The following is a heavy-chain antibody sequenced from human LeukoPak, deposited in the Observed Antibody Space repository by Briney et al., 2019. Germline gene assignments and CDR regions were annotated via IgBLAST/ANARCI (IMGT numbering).Heavy chain of an antibody. Sequence: ASVKVSCKASGYTFTSYDINWVRQATGQGLDWMGWINPNSGDTKYAQNFQGRVTMTRDTSISTAYMELGRLNSDDTALYYCARGPNYYGSGRSWFDPWGQGTLVTVSS. D-gene: IGHD3-10*01. V-gene: IGHV1-2*02. CDR3: ARGPNYYGSGRSWFDP. CDR1: GYTFTSYD. J-gene: IGHJ5*02. CDR2: INPNSGDT.